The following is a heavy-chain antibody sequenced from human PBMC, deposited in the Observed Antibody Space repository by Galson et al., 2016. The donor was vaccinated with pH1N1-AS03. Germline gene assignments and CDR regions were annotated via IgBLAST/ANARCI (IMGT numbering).Heavy chain of an antibody. Sequence: SVKVSCKASGYIFTGFYVHWVRQAPGQGLEWIGWINTDSGVTNYAQKFEAWVTMTRETSVSTAYMELYGLKSDDTAVYYGPRDPRGPCTSATCPTTYYFGMDVWGQGTTVIVSS. CDR2: INTDSGVT. CDR3: PRDPRGPCTSATCPTTYYFGMDV. V-gene: IGHV1-2*04. D-gene: IGHD2-2*01. J-gene: IGHJ6*02. CDR1: GYIFTGFY.